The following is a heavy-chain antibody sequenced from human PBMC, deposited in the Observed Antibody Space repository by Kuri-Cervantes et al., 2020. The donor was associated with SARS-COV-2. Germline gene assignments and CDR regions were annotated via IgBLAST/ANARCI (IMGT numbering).Heavy chain of an antibody. J-gene: IGHJ4*02. CDR2: IYYSGST. D-gene: IGHD6-6*01. Sequence: GSLRLSCTVSGGSISSHYWSWIRQPPGKGLEWIGYIYYSGSTNYNPSLKSRVTISVDTSKNQFSLKLSSVTAADTAVYYCAREAARLFDYWGQGTLVTVSS. V-gene: IGHV4-59*11. CDR1: GGSISSHY. CDR3: AREAARLFDY.